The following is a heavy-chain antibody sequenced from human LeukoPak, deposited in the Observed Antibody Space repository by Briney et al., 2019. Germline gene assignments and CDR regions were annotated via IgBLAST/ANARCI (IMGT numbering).Heavy chain of an antibody. D-gene: IGHD6-19*01. CDR3: AKARGVAGTFFDY. CDR1: GFTVSSNY. CDR2: ISGSGGST. V-gene: IGHV3-23*01. J-gene: IGHJ4*02. Sequence: GGSLRLSCAASGFTVSSNYMSWVRQAPGKGLEWVSAISGSGGSTYYADSVKGRFTISRDNSKNTLYLQMNSLRAEDTAVYYCAKARGVAGTFFDYWGQGTLVTVSS.